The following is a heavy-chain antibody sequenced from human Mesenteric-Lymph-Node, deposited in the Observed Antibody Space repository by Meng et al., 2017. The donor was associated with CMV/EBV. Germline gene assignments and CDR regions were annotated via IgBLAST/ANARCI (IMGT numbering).Heavy chain of an antibody. CDR2: ISYDGSNR. J-gene: IGHJ4*02. V-gene: IGHV3-30*04. CDR3: AKDSIDYYDSSGYSDY. D-gene: IGHD3-22*01. Sequence: GGSLRLSCVASGFSVSGIAMHWVRQAPGKGLEWVAVISYDGSNRYFADSVKGRFTISRDNSKNTLYLQMNSLRAEDTAVYYCAKDSIDYYDSSGYSDYWGQGTLVTVSS. CDR1: GFSVSGIA.